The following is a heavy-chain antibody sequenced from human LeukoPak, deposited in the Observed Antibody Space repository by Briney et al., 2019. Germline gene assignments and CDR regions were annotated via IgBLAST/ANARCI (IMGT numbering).Heavy chain of an antibody. V-gene: IGHV1-69*13. D-gene: IGHD6-13*01. J-gene: IGHJ6*03. Sequence: ASVKVSCKASGGTFSSYAISWVRQAPGQGLEWMGGIIPIFGTANYAQKFQGRVTITADESTSTAYMELSSLRSEDTAVYYCARDPGIAAAGDYYYMDVWGKGTTVTISS. CDR1: GGTFSSYA. CDR2: IIPIFGTA. CDR3: ARDPGIAAAGDYYYMDV.